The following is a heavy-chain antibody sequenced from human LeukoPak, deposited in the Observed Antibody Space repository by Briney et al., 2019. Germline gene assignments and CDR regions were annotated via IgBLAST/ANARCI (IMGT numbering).Heavy chain of an antibody. V-gene: IGHV1-18*01. CDR1: GYPFSSYG. J-gene: IGHJ4*02. D-gene: IGHD1-26*01. CDR3: ASGAYYPFDF. CDR2: ISAYNGHT. Sequence: ASVKVSCKDSGYPFSSYGTTWLRQAPGQGLEWVGWISAYNGHTQYGQNVQGRVTMTTETSTTTAYLELRNLTSDDTAVYFCASGAYYPFDFWGQGTLVTVSS.